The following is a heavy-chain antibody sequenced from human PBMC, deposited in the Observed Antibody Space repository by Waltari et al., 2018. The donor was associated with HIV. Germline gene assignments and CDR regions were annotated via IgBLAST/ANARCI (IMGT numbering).Heavy chain of an antibody. CDR3: ARVFGTDPRESYFMY. J-gene: IGHJ4*02. Sequence: QLVQSGAEVKKPGSPMKVSCKASGGTFSRDAVSWVRPAPGQGLEWMGGIIPIFGTANYAQKFQGRVTITADESTSTVYLEMSSLTSEDTAIYYCARVFGTDPRESYFMYWGQGSLVTVSS. D-gene: IGHD3-10*02. CDR1: GGTFSRDA. CDR2: IIPIFGTA. V-gene: IGHV1-69*01.